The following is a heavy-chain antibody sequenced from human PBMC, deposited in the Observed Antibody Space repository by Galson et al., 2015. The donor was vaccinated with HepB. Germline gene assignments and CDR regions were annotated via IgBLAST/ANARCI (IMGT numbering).Heavy chain of an antibody. V-gene: IGHV3-23*01. CDR1: GFTFSSYA. CDR2: ISGSGGST. D-gene: IGHD2-15*01. Sequence: SLRLSCAASGFTFSSYAMSWVRQAPGKGLEWVSAISGSGGSTYYADSVKGRFTISRDNSKNTLYLQMDSLRAEDTAVYYCAKDDSPRYYFDYWGQGTLVTVSS. CDR3: AKDDSPRYYFDY. J-gene: IGHJ4*02.